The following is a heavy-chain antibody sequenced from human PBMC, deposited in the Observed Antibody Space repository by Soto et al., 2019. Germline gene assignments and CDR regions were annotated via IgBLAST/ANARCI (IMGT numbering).Heavy chain of an antibody. V-gene: IGHV4-59*01. J-gene: IGHJ6*02. CDR3: ASDYGSGSSYYYYYGMDV. CDR2: IYYSGST. CDR1: GGSISSYY. D-gene: IGHD3-10*01. Sequence: SETLSLTCTVSGGSISSYYWSWIRQPPGKGLGWIGYIYYSGSTNYNPSLKSRVTISVDTSKNQFPLKLSSVTAADTAVYYCASDYGSGSSYYYYYGMDVWGQGTTVTVSS.